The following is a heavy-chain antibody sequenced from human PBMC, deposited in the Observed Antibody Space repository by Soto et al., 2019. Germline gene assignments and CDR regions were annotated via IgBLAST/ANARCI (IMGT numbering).Heavy chain of an antibody. CDR3: ARRGGVWS. CDR2: VSGGGGST. CDR1: GFTFSSYA. D-gene: IGHD2-8*01. Sequence: EVQLLESGGDLVQPGGSLRLSCAASGFTFSSYAMSWVRQAPGKGLQWVSAVSGGGGSTYYADSVKGRFTISRDNSKNTLYLQMSSLRAEDTAVYYCARRGGVWSWGQGTLVTVSS. J-gene: IGHJ5*02. V-gene: IGHV3-23*01.